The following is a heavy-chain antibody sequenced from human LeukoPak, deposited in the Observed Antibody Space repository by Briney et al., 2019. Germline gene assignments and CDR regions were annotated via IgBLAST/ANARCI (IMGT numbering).Heavy chain of an antibody. V-gene: IGHV3-23*01. CDR3: ATHQATGAHSKFDY. J-gene: IGHJ4*02. CDR1: GFTLSNYA. CDR2: ILAGGTNT. D-gene: IGHD7-27*01. Sequence: GASLRLSCAASGFTLSNYAMTWVRQAPGKGLEWVSSILAGGTNTQYADSVRGRFTISRDNSKNTLYLQMNSLRAEDTALYHCATHQATGAHSKFDYWGQGTLVTVSS.